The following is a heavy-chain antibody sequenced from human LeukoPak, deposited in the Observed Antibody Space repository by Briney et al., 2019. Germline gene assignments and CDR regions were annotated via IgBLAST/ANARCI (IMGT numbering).Heavy chain of an antibody. D-gene: IGHD6-19*01. J-gene: IGHJ6*02. CDR1: GRSLSSGSYY. V-gene: IGHV4-61*01. CDR2: SYYSQST. CDR3: ARDEWLYDYGMDV. Sequence: PETLSLTCTVSGRSLSSGSYYWSWTRHPPWNGLEWIAYSYYSQSTNYNPSLKGRVTISVDTSKNQFSLKLSSVTAADTAVYYCARDEWLYDYGMDVWGQGTTVTVSS.